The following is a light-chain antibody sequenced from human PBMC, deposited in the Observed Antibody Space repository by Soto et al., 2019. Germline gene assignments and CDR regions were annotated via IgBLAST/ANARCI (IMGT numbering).Light chain of an antibody. J-gene: IGKJ1*01. V-gene: IGKV1-39*01. CDR1: QSVSSY. Sequence: DIQMTQSPSSLSASVGGRVTITCRASQSVSSYLNWYQEKPGKAPKALIYAASTLPTGVPARFSGSGSGTEFTLTISSLQPEDFATYYCQQSYTAPATFGQGTKVEI. CDR3: QQSYTAPAT. CDR2: AAS.